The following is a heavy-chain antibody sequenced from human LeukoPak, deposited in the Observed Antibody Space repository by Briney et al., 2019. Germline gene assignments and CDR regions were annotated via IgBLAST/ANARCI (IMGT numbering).Heavy chain of an antibody. CDR1: GFTFSSYW. D-gene: IGHD1-26*01. CDR3: ARELVGANSY. J-gene: IGHJ4*02. CDR2: INTAGSTT. Sequence: GGSLRLSCAASGFTFSSYWMHWVRQAPGKGLVWVSRINTAGSTTNYADSVKGRFTISRYNAKNTLYLQMNSLRAEDTAVYYCARELVGANSYWGQGTLVTVSS. V-gene: IGHV3-74*01.